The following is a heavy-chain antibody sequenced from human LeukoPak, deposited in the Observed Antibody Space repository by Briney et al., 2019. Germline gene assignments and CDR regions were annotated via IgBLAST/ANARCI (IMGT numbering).Heavy chain of an antibody. CDR2: IYHSGST. CDR1: GASIDSNY. J-gene: IGHJ5*02. Sequence: SETLSLTCTVSGASIDSNYWSWIRQPPGKGLEWIGYIYHSGSTYYNPSLKSRVTISVDRSKNQFSLKLSSVTAADTAVYYCARGSDYGSGNWFDPWGQGTLVTVSS. D-gene: IGHD3-10*01. CDR3: ARGSDYGSGNWFDP. V-gene: IGHV4-30-2*01.